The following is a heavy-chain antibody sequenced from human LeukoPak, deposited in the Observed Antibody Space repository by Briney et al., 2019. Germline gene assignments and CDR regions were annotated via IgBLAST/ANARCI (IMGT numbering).Heavy chain of an antibody. CDR3: AELGITMIGGV. J-gene: IGHJ6*04. CDR2: INGGNDAT. D-gene: IGHD3-10*02. Sequence: GGSLRLSCAASGFTVFNYAMAWVRQAPGKGLGWVSAINGGNDATNYANSVKGRFTISRDNSKNSLYLQMNSLRAEDTAVYYCAELGITMIGGVWGKGTTVTISS. V-gene: IGHV3-23*01. CDR1: GFTVFNYA.